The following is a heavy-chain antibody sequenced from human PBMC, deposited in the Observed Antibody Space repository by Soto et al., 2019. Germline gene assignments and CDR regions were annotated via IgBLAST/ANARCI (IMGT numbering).Heavy chain of an antibody. CDR1: GGTFSSYT. V-gene: IGHV1-69*02. CDR3: ASPILTYCGGDCYSFGLQH. CDR2: IIPILGIA. J-gene: IGHJ1*01. D-gene: IGHD2-21*02. Sequence: SVKVSCKAPGGTFSSYTISWVRQAPGQGLEWMGRIIPILGIANYAQKFQGRVTITADKSTSTAYMELSSLRSEDTAVYYCASPILTYCGGDCYSFGLQHWGQGTLVTVSS.